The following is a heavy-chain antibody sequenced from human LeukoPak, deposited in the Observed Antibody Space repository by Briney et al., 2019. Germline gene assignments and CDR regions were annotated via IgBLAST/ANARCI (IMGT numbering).Heavy chain of an antibody. D-gene: IGHD5-12*01. CDR2: IYYSGSI. CDR3: ARHEGGEWLRFGYYYYGMDV. CDR1: GGSISSYY. Sequence: SETLSLTCTVSGGSISSYYWSWIRQPPGKGLEWIGYIYYSGSINYNPSLKSRVTISVDTSKNQFSLKLSSVTAADTAVYYCARHEGGEWLRFGYYYYGMDVWGQGTTVTVSS. J-gene: IGHJ6*02. V-gene: IGHV4-59*08.